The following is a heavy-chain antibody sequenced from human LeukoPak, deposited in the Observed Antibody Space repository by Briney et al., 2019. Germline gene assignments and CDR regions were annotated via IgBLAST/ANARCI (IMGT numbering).Heavy chain of an antibody. V-gene: IGHV3-7*04. Sequence: GGSLILSCAASGFTFSSYWMNWVRQAPGKGLEWVANIKQDGSEKYYVDSVKGRFTISRDNAKNSLYLQMNSLRAEDTAVYYCARVLPYFDWLDYWGQGTLVTVSS. CDR2: IKQDGSEK. J-gene: IGHJ4*02. CDR3: ARVLPYFDWLDY. CDR1: GFTFSSYW. D-gene: IGHD3-9*01.